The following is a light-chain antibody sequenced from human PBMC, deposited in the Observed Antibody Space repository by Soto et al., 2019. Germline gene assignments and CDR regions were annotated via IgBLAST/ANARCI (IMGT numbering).Light chain of an antibody. CDR3: QQYVHWPPGT. J-gene: IGKJ1*01. V-gene: IGKV3-15*01. Sequence: EIVVTQSPATLSVFPGERVTLSCRASQSVSSSLAWYQQRPGQAPRLLIYDTSTRAAGIAARFSGSGSGTEFTLTISSLQSEDFAVYYCQQYVHWPPGTFGQGTKVDIK. CDR2: DTS. CDR1: QSVSSS.